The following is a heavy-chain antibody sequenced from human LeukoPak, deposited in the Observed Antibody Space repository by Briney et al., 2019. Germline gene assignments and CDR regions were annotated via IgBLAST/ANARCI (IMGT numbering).Heavy chain of an antibody. D-gene: IGHD3-22*01. CDR2: INPTGGST. CDR3: ARAYYHASSRYYFPLDY. V-gene: IGHV1-46*01. J-gene: IGHJ4*02. Sequence: ASVKVSCKASGYTFTGYYMHWVRQAPGQGLEWMGLINPTGGSTGYAQKFQGRVTLTRDMSTSTVYVELSSLRSEDTAVYYCARAYYHASSRYYFPLDYWGQGTLVTVSS. CDR1: GYTFTGYY.